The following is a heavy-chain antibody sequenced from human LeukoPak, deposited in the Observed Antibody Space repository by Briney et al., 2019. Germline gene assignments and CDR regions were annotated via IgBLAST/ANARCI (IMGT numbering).Heavy chain of an antibody. V-gene: IGHV3-53*01. J-gene: IGHJ5*02. D-gene: IGHD3-10*01. CDR1: GFTVSSNY. CDR2: IYSGGST. Sequence: GGSLRLSCAASGFTVSSNYVSWVRQAPGKGLEWVSVIYSGGSTYYADSVKGRFTISRDNSKNTLYLQMNSLRAEDTAVYYCAREVYYYDSGSSAGFDPWGQGTLVTVSS. CDR3: AREVYYYDSGSSAGFDP.